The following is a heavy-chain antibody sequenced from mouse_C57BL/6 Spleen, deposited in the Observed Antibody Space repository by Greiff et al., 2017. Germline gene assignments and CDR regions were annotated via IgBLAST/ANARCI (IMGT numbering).Heavy chain of an antibody. CDR2: IWSGGST. CDR1: GFSLTSYG. J-gene: IGHJ4*01. CDR3: ARNIYYYGSSFGDAMDY. V-gene: IGHV2-2*01. Sequence: VMLVESGPGLVQPSQSLSITCTVSGFSLTSYGVHWVRQSPGKGLEWLGVIWSGGSTDYNAAFISRLSICKANSKSQVFFNMNTRQAYDTAIYYCARNIYYYGSSFGDAMDYWGQGTSVTVSS. D-gene: IGHD1-1*01.